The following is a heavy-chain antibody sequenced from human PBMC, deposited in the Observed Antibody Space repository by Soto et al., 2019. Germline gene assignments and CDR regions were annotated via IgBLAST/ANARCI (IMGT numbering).Heavy chain of an antibody. CDR1: GYTVTDYW. CDR2: IYPGDSDT. D-gene: IGHD5-12*01. Sequence: GESLKISCKGSGYTVTDYWIGWVRQLPGKGLEWMGIIYPGDSDTRYGPSFQGHVTITVDKSTNAAYLQWNTLRASDTAMYYCARQIYDSETGPNYQYYFDSWGQGTPVTVSS. J-gene: IGHJ4*02. V-gene: IGHV5-51*01. CDR3: ARQIYDSETGPNYQYYFDS.